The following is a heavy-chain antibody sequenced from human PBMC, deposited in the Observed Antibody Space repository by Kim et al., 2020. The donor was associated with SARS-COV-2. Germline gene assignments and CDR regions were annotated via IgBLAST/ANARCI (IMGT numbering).Heavy chain of an antibody. V-gene: IGHV4-38-2*02. CDR3: ARVIVVVVAAGFDY. CDR1: GYSISSGYY. Sequence: SETLSLTCTVSGYSISSGYYWGWIRQPPGKGLEWIGSIYHSGSTYYNPSLKSRVTISVDTSKNQFSLKLSSVTAADTAVYYCARVIVVVVAAGFDYWGQGTLVTVSS. CDR2: IYHSGST. J-gene: IGHJ4*02. D-gene: IGHD2-15*01.